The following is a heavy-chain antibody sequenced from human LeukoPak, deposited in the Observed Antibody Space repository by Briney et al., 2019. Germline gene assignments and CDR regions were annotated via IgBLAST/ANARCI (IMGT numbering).Heavy chain of an antibody. CDR2: IYYSGST. CDR1: GGSISSYY. V-gene: IGHV4-59*01. J-gene: IGHJ4*02. Sequence: PSETLSLTCTVSGGSISSYYWSWMRHPPGKGLEWFGYIYYSGSTNYNPSLKRRVTISVDTSKNQFSLKLSSVTAADTAVYYCARAASGYFDWLPYLDYWGQGTLVTVSS. D-gene: IGHD3-9*01. CDR3: ARAASGYFDWLPYLDY.